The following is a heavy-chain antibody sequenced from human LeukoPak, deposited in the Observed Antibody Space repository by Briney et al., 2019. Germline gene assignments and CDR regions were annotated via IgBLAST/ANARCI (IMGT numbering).Heavy chain of an antibody. D-gene: IGHD4-23*01. CDR3: ARDSVVTPTFDVFGI. CDR2: IYYSGST. CDR1: GGSISSYY. V-gene: IGHV4-59*01. J-gene: IGHJ3*02. Sequence: SETLSLTCTVSGGSISSYYWSWIRQPPGKGLEWIGYIYYSGSTNYNPSLKSRVTISVDTSKNQFSLKLNSVTAADTAVYYCARDSVVTPTFDVFGIWGQGTMVTVSS.